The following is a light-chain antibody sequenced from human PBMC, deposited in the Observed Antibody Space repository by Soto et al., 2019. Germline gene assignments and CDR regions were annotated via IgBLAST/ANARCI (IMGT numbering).Light chain of an antibody. CDR3: QQYNKWRQ. CDR1: QSVSNK. Sequence: EIVMTQSPGTLSVSPGERATLFCRASQSVSNKLAWYQQKPGQAPRLIIYGTSTRATGIPARFSGSGSGTDFTLTISSLQSEDFAIYYCQQYNKWRQFGGATKVDIK. V-gene: IGKV3-15*01. CDR2: GTS. J-gene: IGKJ4*02.